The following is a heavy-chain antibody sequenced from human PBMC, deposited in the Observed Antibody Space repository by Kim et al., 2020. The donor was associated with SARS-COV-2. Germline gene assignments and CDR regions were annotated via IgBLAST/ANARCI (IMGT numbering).Heavy chain of an antibody. CDR2: IDYSGST. V-gene: IGHV4-59*01. D-gene: IGHD1-1*01. Sequence: SETLSLTCTVSGGSISSYYWSWIRQPPGKGLEWIGYIDYSGSTNYNSSLKSRVTISVDTSKNQFSLMLSSVTATDRAVYYCARGGGQLARLADAFEIWGQG. J-gene: IGHJ3*02. CDR1: GGSISSYY. CDR3: ARGGGQLARLADAFEI.